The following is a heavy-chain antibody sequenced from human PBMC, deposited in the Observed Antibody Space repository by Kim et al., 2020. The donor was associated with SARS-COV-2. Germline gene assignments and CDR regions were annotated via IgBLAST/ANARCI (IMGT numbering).Heavy chain of an antibody. CDR3: ARDLPWGGMVRGVIISPQGMDV. V-gene: IGHV3-74*01. CDR1: GFTFSSYW. J-gene: IGHJ6*02. Sequence: GGSLRLSCAASGFTFSSYWMHWVRQAPGKGLVWVSRINSDGSSTSYADSVKGRFTISRDNAKNTLYLQMNSLRAEDTAVYYCARDLPWGGMVRGVIISPQGMDVWGQGTTVTVSS. CDR2: INSDGSST. D-gene: IGHD3-10*01.